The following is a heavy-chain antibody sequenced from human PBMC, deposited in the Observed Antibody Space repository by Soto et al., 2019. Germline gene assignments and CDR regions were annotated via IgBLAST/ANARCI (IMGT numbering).Heavy chain of an antibody. CDR3: ARDIDFGY. CDR2: TYYRSKWYN. J-gene: IGHJ4*02. D-gene: IGHD3-3*01. Sequence: SQTLSLTCIISGDSVSSNSAGWNWIRQSPSRGLEWLGRTYYRSKWYNEYAVSVKSRITINPDTSRNPISLQLNSVTPEDTAVYYCARDIDFGYWGRGTQVTVSS. CDR1: GDSVSSNSAG. V-gene: IGHV6-1*01.